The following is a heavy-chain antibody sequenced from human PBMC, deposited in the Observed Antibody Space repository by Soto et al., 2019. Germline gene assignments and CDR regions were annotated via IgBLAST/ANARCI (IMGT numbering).Heavy chain of an antibody. D-gene: IGHD3-22*01. Sequence: EVQLVESGGGLVQPGGSLRLSCRASGFTFSMYWMSWVRQAPGKGLEWVANIKPDGSQKWYVDSVKGRFTISRDNAKNSLYLQMISLRVEDTAVYYCARGDYFDTSGHFSDAFDIWGQGTMVTVSS. CDR3: ARGDYFDTSGHFSDAFDI. CDR1: GFTFSMYW. CDR2: IKPDGSQK. J-gene: IGHJ3*02. V-gene: IGHV3-7*04.